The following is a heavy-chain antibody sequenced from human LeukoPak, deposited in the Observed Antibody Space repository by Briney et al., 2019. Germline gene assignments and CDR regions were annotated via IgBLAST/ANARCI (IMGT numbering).Heavy chain of an antibody. CDR3: ARGRFGSHQLLWGRNDY. Sequence: GASVKVSCKASGYTFTSYYMHWVRQAPGQGLEWMGIINPSGGSTSYAQKFQGRVTMTRDTSTSTVYMELSSLRSEDTAVYYCARGRFGSHQLLWGRNDYWGQGTLVTVSS. D-gene: IGHD2-2*01. J-gene: IGHJ4*02. CDR1: GYTFTSYY. CDR2: INPSGGST. V-gene: IGHV1-46*01.